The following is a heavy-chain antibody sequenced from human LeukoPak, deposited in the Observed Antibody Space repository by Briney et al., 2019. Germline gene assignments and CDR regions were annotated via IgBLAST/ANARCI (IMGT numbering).Heavy chain of an antibody. J-gene: IGHJ5*02. CDR3: ARAPVVPAAMTGNWFDP. Sequence: SETLSLTCTVSGGSISSYYWSWIRQPPGKGLEWIGYIYYSGSTNYNPSLKSRVTISVDTSKNQFSLKLSSVTAADTAVYYCARAPVVPAAMTGNWFDPWGQGTLVTVSS. V-gene: IGHV4-59*01. CDR1: GGSISSYY. D-gene: IGHD2-2*01. CDR2: IYYSGST.